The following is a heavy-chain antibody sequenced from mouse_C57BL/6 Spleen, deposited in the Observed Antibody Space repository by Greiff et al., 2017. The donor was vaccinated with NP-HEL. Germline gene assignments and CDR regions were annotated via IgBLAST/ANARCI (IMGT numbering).Heavy chain of an antibody. Sequence: EVQVVESGGGLVKPGGSLKLSCAASGFTFSSYAMSWVRQTPEKRLEWVATISDGGSSTYYPDTVKGRFTISRDNAKNNLYLQMSHLKSEDTAMYYCARDRGFAYWGQGTLVTVSA. D-gene: IGHD3-1*01. CDR3: ARDRGFAY. V-gene: IGHV5-4*01. CDR1: GFTFSSYA. CDR2: ISDGGSST. J-gene: IGHJ3*01.